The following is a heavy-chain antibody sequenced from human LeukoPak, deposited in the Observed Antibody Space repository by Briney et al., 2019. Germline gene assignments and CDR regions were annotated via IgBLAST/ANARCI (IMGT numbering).Heavy chain of an antibody. J-gene: IGHJ4*02. CDR3: ARGRPHGNDY. V-gene: IGHV3-7*01. D-gene: IGHD4-23*01. CDR1: GFTFSRHW. Sequence: GGSLRLSCAASGFTFSRHWMYWVRQAPGKGLEWVANIKQDGSAKPYVDSVKGRFTISRDNAKNTLYLQMNSLRVEDTAVYYCARGRPHGNDYWGQGTLVTVSS. CDR2: IKQDGSAK.